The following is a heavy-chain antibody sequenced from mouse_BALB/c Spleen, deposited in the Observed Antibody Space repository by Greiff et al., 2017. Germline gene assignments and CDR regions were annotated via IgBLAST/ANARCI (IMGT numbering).Heavy chain of an antibody. CDR1: GFSLTGYG. J-gene: IGHJ3*01. CDR3: ARGRGGYGPAWLAY. V-gene: IGHV2-6-7*01. CDR2: IWGDGST. Sequence: QVQLKESGPGLVAPSQSLSITCTVSGFSLTGYGVNWVRQPPGKGLEWLGMIWGDGSTDYNSALKSRLSISKDNSKSQVFLKMNSLQTDDTARYYCARGRGGYGPAWLAYWGQGTLVTVSA. D-gene: IGHD1-1*01.